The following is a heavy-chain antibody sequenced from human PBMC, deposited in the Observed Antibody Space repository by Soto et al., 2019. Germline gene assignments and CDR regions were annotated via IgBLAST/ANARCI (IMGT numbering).Heavy chain of an antibody. V-gene: IGHV4-38-2*01. CDR3: ARDGGRYGYYYDSSGYISFDY. CDR2: IYQGGAT. Sequence: SETLSLTCAVSGYSISSGYYWGWIRQPPGKGLEWIGSIYQGGATYHNPSLKSRVTISIDTSKNQFSLELRSVTAADTAVYYCARDGGRYGYYYDSSGYISFDYWGQGTLVTVSS. D-gene: IGHD3-22*01. J-gene: IGHJ4*02. CDR1: GYSISSGYY.